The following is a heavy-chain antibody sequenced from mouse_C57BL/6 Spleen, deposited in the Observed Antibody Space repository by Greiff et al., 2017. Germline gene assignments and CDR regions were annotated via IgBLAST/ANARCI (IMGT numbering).Heavy chain of an antibody. CDR1: GYTFTSYW. CDR2: IDPSDSET. D-gene: IGHD1-1*01. V-gene: IGHV1-52*01. CDR3: ACHYYGSSGFAY. J-gene: IGHJ3*01. Sequence: QVQLQQPGAELVRPGSSVKLSCKASGYTFTSYWMHWVKQRPIQGLEWIGNIDPSDSETHYNQRFKDKATLTVDKSSSTAYMQLSILTSEDSAVYYCACHYYGSSGFAYWGQGTLVTVSA.